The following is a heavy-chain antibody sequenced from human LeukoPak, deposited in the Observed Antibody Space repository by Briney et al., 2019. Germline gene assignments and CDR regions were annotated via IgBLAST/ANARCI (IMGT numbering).Heavy chain of an antibody. Sequence: GGSLRLSCEASGFTFGTYGMTWVRQAPGKGLEWVSYISSSSSTIYYADSVKGRFTISRDNAKNSLYLQMNSLRAEDTAVYYCARGPRGYSNSEDWGQGTLVTVSS. CDR3: ARGPRGYSNSED. D-gene: IGHD5-18*01. CDR1: GFTFGTYG. CDR2: ISSSSSTI. V-gene: IGHV3-48*01. J-gene: IGHJ4*02.